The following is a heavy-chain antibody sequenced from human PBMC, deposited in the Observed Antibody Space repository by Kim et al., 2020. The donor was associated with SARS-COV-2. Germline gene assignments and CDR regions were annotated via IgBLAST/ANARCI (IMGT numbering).Heavy chain of an antibody. CDR3: ARGVAVAPHYYYHYGMDV. D-gene: IGHD6-19*01. Sequence: GGSLRLSCAASEFAFNTHWMSWVRQAPAKGLEWVAIIKQDAYEKYYVDSVKGRFTISRDNANNLLYLQMSSLRGEDTAVYYCARGVAVAPHYYYHYGMDVWGQGTTLTVSS. CDR2: IKQDAYEK. CDR1: EFAFNTHW. V-gene: IGHV3-7*03. J-gene: IGHJ6*02.